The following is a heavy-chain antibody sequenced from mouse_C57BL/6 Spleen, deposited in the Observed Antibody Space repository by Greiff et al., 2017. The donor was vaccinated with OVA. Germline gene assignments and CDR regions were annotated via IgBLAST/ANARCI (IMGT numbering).Heavy chain of an antibody. CDR3: ASYYYGSSYGYFDD. CDR1: GYSITSGYY. Sequence: EVKLEESGPGLVKPSQSLSLTCSVTGYSITSGYYWNWIRQFPGNKLEWMGYISYDGSNNYNPSLKNRISITRDTSKNQFFLKLNSVTTEDTATYYCASYYYGSSYGYFDDWGTGTTVTVSS. J-gene: IGHJ1*03. V-gene: IGHV3-6*01. CDR2: ISYDGSN. D-gene: IGHD1-1*01.